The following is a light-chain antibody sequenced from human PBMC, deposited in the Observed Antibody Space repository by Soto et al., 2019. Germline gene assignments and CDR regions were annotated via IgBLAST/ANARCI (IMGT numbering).Light chain of an antibody. CDR3: LSFDNSLSRSV. CDR2: DNN. V-gene: IGLV1-40*01. Sequence: QPVLTQPPSVSGAPGQRVTISCTGTTSNIGAPHAVHWYQQVPGTAPKLLVYDNNNRPSGVPDRFTCSKSGTSASLAITGLQAEDEADYCCLSFDNSLSRSVFGGGTKVTVL. CDR1: TSNIGAPHA. J-gene: IGLJ2*01.